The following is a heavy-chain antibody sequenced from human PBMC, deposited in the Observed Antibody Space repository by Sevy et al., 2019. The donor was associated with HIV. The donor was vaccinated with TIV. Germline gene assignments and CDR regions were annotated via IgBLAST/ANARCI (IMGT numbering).Heavy chain of an antibody. Sequence: GGSLRLSCTPSGFTFSSYAMHWVRQAPGKGLEWLAVISYDGINKYYADSVRGRFTISRDNFKNTLYLQMNSLRVDDTAVYYCARDSLQFRGSGSYLVDCWGQGTLVTVSS. J-gene: IGHJ4*02. CDR3: ARDSLQFRGSGSYLVDC. CDR2: ISYDGINK. V-gene: IGHV3-30-3*01. CDR1: GFTFSSYA. D-gene: IGHD3-10*01.